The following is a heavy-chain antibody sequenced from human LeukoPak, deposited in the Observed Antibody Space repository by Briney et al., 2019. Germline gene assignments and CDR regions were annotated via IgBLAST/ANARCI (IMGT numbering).Heavy chain of an antibody. J-gene: IGHJ4*02. D-gene: IGHD6-25*01. CDR3: ARDGIAAPHDY. CDR2: INSDGSST. V-gene: IGHV3-74*01. Sequence: GGSLRLSCAASGLTFSTYWMHWVRQAPGKGLVWVSRINSDGSSTSYADSVKGRFTISRDNAKNTLYLQMNSLRAEDTAVYYCARDGIAAPHDYWGQGTLVTVSS. CDR1: GLTFSTYW.